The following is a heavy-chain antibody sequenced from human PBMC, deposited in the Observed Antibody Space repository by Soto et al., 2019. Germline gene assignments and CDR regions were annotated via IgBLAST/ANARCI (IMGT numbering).Heavy chain of an antibody. D-gene: IGHD4-17*01. Sequence: PGGSLRLSCAASGFTFDDYAMHWVRQAPGKGLEWVSGISWNSGSIGYADSVKGRFTISRDNAKNSLYLQMNSLRAEDTALYYCAKDRAYGDYYFDYWGQATLVTVSS. V-gene: IGHV3-9*01. CDR1: GFTFDDYA. J-gene: IGHJ4*02. CDR3: AKDRAYGDYYFDY. CDR2: ISWNSGSI.